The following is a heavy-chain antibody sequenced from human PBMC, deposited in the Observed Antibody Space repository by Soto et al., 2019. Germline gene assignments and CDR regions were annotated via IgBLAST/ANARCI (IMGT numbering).Heavy chain of an antibody. CDR2: MNPNSGNT. CDR1: GYTFASYD. Sequence: VKVSCKACGYTFASYDINWVRQATGQGLEWMGWMNPNSGNTGYAQKFQGRVTMTRNTSISTAYMELTRLTSDDTAIYYCARGDSTDCSNGVCSFFYNHDMDVWGQGTTVTVSS. D-gene: IGHD2-8*01. V-gene: IGHV1-8*01. J-gene: IGHJ6*02. CDR3: ARGDSTDCSNGVCSFFYNHDMDV.